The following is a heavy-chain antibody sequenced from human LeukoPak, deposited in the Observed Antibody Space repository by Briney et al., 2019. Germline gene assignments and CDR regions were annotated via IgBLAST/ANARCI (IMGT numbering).Heavy chain of an antibody. D-gene: IGHD3-22*01. V-gene: IGHV4-38-2*02. J-gene: IGHJ4*02. CDR1: GYSISSGYY. Sequence: PSETLSLTCTVSGYSISSGYYWSWIRQPPGKGLEWIGEINHSGSTNYNPSLKSRVTISVDTSKNQFSLKLSSVTAADTAVYYCARLLFNYDSSGYYYPPYYFDYWGQGTLVTVSS. CDR2: INHSGST. CDR3: ARLLFNYDSSGYYYPPYYFDY.